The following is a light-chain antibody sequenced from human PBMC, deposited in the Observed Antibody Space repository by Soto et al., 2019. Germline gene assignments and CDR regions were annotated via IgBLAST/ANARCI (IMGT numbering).Light chain of an antibody. CDR3: QQSFSAPRT. Sequence: DIQMSQSPSSLSASVGDSVTITCRASETIIDYLNWYQQQPGEAPKLLIFSASSLHIGVPSRFGGSGSRTHFTLTISSLQPEDFATYFCQQSFSAPRTFGQGTKLQAK. J-gene: IGKJ2*02. CDR2: SAS. V-gene: IGKV1-39*01. CDR1: ETIIDY.